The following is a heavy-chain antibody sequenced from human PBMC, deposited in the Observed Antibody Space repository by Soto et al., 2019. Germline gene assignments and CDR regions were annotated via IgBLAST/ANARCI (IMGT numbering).Heavy chain of an antibody. D-gene: IGHD3-9*01. CDR2: IYYSGST. CDR3: ARHYDVLTGYYKTDAFDI. J-gene: IGHJ3*02. CDR1: GGSISSYY. V-gene: IGHV4-59*08. Sequence: SETLSLTCTVSGGSISSYYWSWIRQPPGKGLEWIGYIYYSGSTNYNPSLKSRVTISVDTSKNQFSLKLSSVTAADTAVYYCARHYDVLTGYYKTDAFDIWGQGTMVTVSS.